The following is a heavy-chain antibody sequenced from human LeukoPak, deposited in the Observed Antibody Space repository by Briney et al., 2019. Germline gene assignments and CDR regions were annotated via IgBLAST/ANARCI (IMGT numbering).Heavy chain of an antibody. CDR2: IYYSGSM. J-gene: IGHJ3*02. CDR1: GGSISSSSYY. D-gene: IGHD3-22*01. CDR3: ARHSYYYDSSGYYYVGAFDI. V-gene: IGHV4-39*01. Sequence: SETLSLTCTVSGGSISSSSYYWGWLRQPPGKGLEWIGSIYYSGSMYYHPALKSRVTISVDTSKNQFSLKLSSVTAADTAVYYCARHSYYYDSSGYYYVGAFDIWGQGTMVTVSS.